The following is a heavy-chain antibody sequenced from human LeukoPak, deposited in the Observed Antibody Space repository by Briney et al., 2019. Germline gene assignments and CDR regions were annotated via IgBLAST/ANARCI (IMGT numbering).Heavy chain of an antibody. CDR3: ASVTSYYYNTSGDYYFDY. V-gene: IGHV3-7*02. Sequence: GGSLRLSCVASGFTFSTYRMSWVRQAPGKGLVWVANIIQDGSAKNYVHSVKGRFTISRDNAKNSLYLQMNSLRAEDTAVYYCASVTSYYYNTSGDYYFDYWGQGTLVTVSS. CDR2: IIQDGSAK. CDR1: GFTFSTYR. D-gene: IGHD3-22*01. J-gene: IGHJ4*02.